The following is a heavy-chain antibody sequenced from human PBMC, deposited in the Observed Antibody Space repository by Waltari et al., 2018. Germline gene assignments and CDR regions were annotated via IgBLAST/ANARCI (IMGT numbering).Heavy chain of an antibody. V-gene: IGHV3-23*01. CDR1: GFTFSSYA. J-gene: IGHJ6*02. CDR2: ISGSGGST. D-gene: IGHD3-16*01. Sequence: EVQLLESGGGLVQPGGSLRLSCAASGFTFSSYALSWVRQAPGKGLEWVSAISGSGGSTYYADSGKGRFTISRDNSKNTLYLQMNSLRAEDTAVYYCAKDPPRIWGSLYVWGQGTTVTVSS. CDR3: AKDPPRIWGSLYV.